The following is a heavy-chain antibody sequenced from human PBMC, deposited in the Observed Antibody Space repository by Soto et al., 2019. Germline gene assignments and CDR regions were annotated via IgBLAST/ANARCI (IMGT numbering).Heavy chain of an antibody. D-gene: IGHD6-13*01. CDR1: GFTFSSYS. CDR2: ISGSSSYI. Sequence: GGSLSLSCAASGFTFSSYSMNWVRQAPGKGLEWVSSISGSSSYIYYADSVKGRFTISRDNAKNSLYLQMNSLRAEDTAVYYCARGIAYSNHYNWFDPWGQGTLVTVSS. CDR3: ARGIAYSNHYNWFDP. J-gene: IGHJ5*02. V-gene: IGHV3-21*01.